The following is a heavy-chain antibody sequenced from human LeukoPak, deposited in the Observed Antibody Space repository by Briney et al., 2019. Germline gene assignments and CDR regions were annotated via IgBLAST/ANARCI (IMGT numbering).Heavy chain of an antibody. V-gene: IGHV3-48*01. Sequence: GGSLRLSCAASGFTFSSYSMNWVRQAPGKGLEWVSYISSSSSTIYYADPVKGRFTISRDNAKNSLYLQMNSLRAEDTAVYYCARDVGGSYEDYFDYWGQGTLVTVPS. CDR2: ISSSSSTI. J-gene: IGHJ4*02. CDR3: ARDVGGSYEDYFDY. D-gene: IGHD1-26*01. CDR1: GFTFSSYS.